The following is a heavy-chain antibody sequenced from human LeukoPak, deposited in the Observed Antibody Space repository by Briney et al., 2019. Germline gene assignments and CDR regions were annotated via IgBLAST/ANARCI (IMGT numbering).Heavy chain of an antibody. CDR1: GGSISNYY. V-gene: IGHV4-59*01. J-gene: IGHJ4*02. CDR3: ARSEKWIQLGGYYFDY. Sequence: PSETLSLTCTVSGGSISNYYWSWIRQPPGKGLEWIGYIYYSGSTNYNPSLKSRVTISVDTSKNQFSLKLSSVTAADTAVYYRARSEKWIQLGGYYFDYWGQGTLVTASS. D-gene: IGHD5-18*01. CDR2: IYYSGST.